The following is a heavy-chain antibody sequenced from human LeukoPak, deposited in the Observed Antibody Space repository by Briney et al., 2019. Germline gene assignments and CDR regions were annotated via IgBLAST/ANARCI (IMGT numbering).Heavy chain of an antibody. CDR2: IKQDGSEK. V-gene: IGHV3-7*05. D-gene: IGHD6-13*01. CDR3: ARSRYSSSPPGY. Sequence: GGPLRLSCAASGFTISNYWMSWVPQAPGKGLEWVANIKQDGSEKYYVDSVKGRFTISRDNAKSSLYLQMNSLRAEDTAVYYCARSRYSSSPPGYWGQGTLVTVSS. CDR1: GFTISNYW. J-gene: IGHJ4*02.